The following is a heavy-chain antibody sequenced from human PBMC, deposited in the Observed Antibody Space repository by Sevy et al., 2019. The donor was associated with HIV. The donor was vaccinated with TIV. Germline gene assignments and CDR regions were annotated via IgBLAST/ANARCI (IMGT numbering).Heavy chain of an antibody. CDR1: GGSISSHY. Sequence: SETLSLTCSVSGGSISSHYWSWIRQPAGEGLEWIGRIDTSGGTNYNPSLKTRFTMSIDTSKNQFSLRLRSVTAADTAVYYCARYNFWSGHYDYFDYWGPGALVTVSS. CDR2: IDTSGGT. V-gene: IGHV4-4*07. CDR3: ARYNFWSGHYDYFDY. D-gene: IGHD3-3*01. J-gene: IGHJ4*02.